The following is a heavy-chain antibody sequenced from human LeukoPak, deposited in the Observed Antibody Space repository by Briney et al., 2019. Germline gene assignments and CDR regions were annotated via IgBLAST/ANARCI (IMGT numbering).Heavy chain of an antibody. D-gene: IGHD3-16*01. CDR2: IYSGDNT. V-gene: IGHV3-66*02. CDR3: AGRRVLDASFDY. CDR1: GFTVSNNY. J-gene: IGHJ4*02. Sequence: GGSLRLSCAASGFTVSNNYMIWLRQAPGKGREWVSVIYSGDNTYYVESVKGRFTISRDNSKNTLFLQMNRLRAEDTAVCYCAGRRVLDASFDYWGQGTLVTVSS.